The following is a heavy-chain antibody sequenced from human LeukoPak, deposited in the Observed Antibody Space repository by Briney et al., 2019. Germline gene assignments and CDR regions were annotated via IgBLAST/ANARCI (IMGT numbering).Heavy chain of an antibody. Sequence: EASETLSLTCTVSGGSISSYYWSWIRQPPGKGLEWIGYIYYSGSTNYNPSLKSRVTISVDTSKNQLSLKLSSVTAADTAVYYCARGVKLYDFWSGYPAHPHFDYWGQGTLVTVSS. CDR2: IYYSGST. CDR1: GGSISSYY. J-gene: IGHJ4*02. V-gene: IGHV4-59*01. D-gene: IGHD3-3*01. CDR3: ARGVKLYDFWSGYPAHPHFDY.